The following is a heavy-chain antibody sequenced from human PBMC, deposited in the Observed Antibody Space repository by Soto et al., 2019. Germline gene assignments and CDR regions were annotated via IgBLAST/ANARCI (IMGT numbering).Heavy chain of an antibody. D-gene: IGHD2-15*01. V-gene: IGHV4-39*01. CDR2: IYYSGST. CDR1: GGSISSSSYY. CDR3: ARRDCSGGSCYSLFHY. Sequence: QLQLQESGPGLVKPSETLSLTCTVSGGSISSSSYYWGWIRQPPGKGLEWIGSIYYSGSTYYNPSLKSRVTISVDTSKNQFSLKLSSVTAADTAVYYCARRDCSGGSCYSLFHYWGQGTLVTVSS. J-gene: IGHJ4*02.